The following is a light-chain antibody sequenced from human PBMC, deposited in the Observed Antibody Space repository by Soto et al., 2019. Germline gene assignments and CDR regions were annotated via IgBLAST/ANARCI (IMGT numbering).Light chain of an antibody. J-gene: IGKJ4*01. Sequence: EIVLTQSPGTLSLSPGERDTLSCRASQSVSSNYLAWFQQKPGQAPRFVIYGASSRATGIPDRFSGSGSGTDFTLTISRLEPDDFAVYYCQQYGSSPLTFGGGTKVEIK. CDR3: QQYGSSPLT. CDR2: GAS. CDR1: QSVSSNY. V-gene: IGKV3-20*01.